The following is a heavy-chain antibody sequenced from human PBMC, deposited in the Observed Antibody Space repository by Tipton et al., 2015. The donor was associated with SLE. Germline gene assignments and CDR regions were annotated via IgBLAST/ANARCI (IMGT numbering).Heavy chain of an antibody. D-gene: IGHD6-13*01. CDR2: IYYSGST. J-gene: IGHJ4*02. CDR1: GESFSAYY. Sequence: TLSLTCAVYGESFSAYYWSWIRQPPGKGLEWIGYIYYSGSTNYNPSLKSRVTISVDTSKNQFSLKLSSVTAADTAVYYCARGGGAAGTGVDYWGQGTLVTVSS. CDR3: ARGGGAAGTGVDY. V-gene: IGHV4-59*12.